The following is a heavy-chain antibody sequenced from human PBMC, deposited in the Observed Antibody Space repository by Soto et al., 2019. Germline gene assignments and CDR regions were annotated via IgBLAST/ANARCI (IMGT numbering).Heavy chain of an antibody. D-gene: IGHD1-7*01. J-gene: IGHJ6*03. Sequence: SQTHSSTDAIRGDKVSSNRAASNWNRQTPSRGLEWLGRTYYRSRWYNDYAVSVKSRITVNPDTSMNQFSLHLNSVTPEDTAVYYCAGTTSLQWYYMDVWDKGTTVTVSS. CDR3: AGTTSLQWYYMDV. CDR1: GDKVSSNRAA. CDR2: TYYRSRWYN. V-gene: IGHV6-1*01.